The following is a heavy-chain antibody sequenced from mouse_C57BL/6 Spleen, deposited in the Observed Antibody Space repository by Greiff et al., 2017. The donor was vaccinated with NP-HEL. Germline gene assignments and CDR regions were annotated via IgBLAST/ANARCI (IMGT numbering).Heavy chain of an antibody. CDR1: GYTFTSYW. Sequence: QVQLQQPGAELVMPGASVKLSCKASGYTFTSYWMHWVKQRPGQGLEWIGEIDPSDSYTNYNQKFKGKSTLTVDKSSSTAYMKLSSLTSEASAVYYWSRDYVGGGYFDVWGTGTTVTVSS. D-gene: IGHD2-4*01. J-gene: IGHJ1*03. V-gene: IGHV1-69*01. CDR3: SRDYVGGGYFDV. CDR2: IDPSDSYT.